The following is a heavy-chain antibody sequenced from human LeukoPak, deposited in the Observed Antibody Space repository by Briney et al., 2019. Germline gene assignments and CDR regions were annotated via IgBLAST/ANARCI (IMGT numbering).Heavy chain of an antibody. D-gene: IGHD4-17*01. CDR3: ARHYHGDYYRFDP. V-gene: IGHV4-59*08. CDR2: IYYSGST. J-gene: IGHJ5*02. CDR1: GGSISSYY. Sequence: SETLSLTCTVSGGSISSYYWSWIRQPPGKGLEWIGYIYYSGSTNYNPSLKSRVTISVDTSKNQFSLKLSSVTAADTAVYYCARHYHGDYYRFDPWGQGTLVTVSS.